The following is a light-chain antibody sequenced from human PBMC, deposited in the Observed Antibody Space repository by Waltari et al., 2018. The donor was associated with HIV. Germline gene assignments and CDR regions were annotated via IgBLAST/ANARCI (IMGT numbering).Light chain of an antibody. CDR1: ELPKKY. J-gene: IGLJ3*02. Sequence: YELTQPPSVSVSPGQTARITCSGSELPKKYSHWFRQKPGQPPILLIYKATERPSGISQRFSASKSGTTVTLTINEVQAEDEADYLCQSTDRSGTWVFGGGTRLAVL. CDR3: QSTDRSGTWV. V-gene: IGLV3-25*03. CDR2: KAT.